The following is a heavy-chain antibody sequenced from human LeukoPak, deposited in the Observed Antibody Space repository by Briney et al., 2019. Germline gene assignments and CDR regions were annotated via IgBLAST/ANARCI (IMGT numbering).Heavy chain of an antibody. V-gene: IGHV4-34*01. CDR2: INHSGST. CDR1: GGSFSGYY. J-gene: IGHJ4*02. D-gene: IGHD6-13*01. CDR3: ARGRYSSNAFDY. Sequence: PSETLSLTCAVYGGSFSGYYWSWIRQPPGRGLEWIGEINHSGSTNYNPSLKSRVTISVDTSKNQFSLKLSSVTAADTAVYYCARGRYSSNAFDYWGQGTLVTVSS.